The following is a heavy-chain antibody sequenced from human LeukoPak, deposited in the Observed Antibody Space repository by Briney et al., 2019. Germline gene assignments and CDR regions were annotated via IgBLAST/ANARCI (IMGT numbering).Heavy chain of an antibody. CDR1: GFTFSSYG. Sequence: PGGSLRLSCAASGFTFSSYGMHWVRQAPGKGLEWVAFIRYDGSNKYYADSVKGRFTISRDNSKNTLYLQMNSLRAEDTAVYYCATEKGWGRSRPTKTDYWGQGTLVTVSS. J-gene: IGHJ4*02. CDR2: IRYDGSNK. D-gene: IGHD2-21*02. CDR3: ATEKGWGRSRPTKTDY. V-gene: IGHV3-30*02.